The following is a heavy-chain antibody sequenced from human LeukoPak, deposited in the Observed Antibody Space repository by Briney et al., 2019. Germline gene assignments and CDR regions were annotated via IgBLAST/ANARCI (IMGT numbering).Heavy chain of an antibody. CDR3: ARGAIAARLFDY. Sequence: GGSLRLSCAASGFTFSSCSMNWVRQAPGKGLEWVSSISSSSSYIYYADSVKGRFTISRDDAKNSLYLQMNSLRAEDTAVYYCARGAIAARLFDYWGQGTLVTVSS. D-gene: IGHD6-6*01. V-gene: IGHV3-21*01. CDR1: GFTFSSCS. CDR2: ISSSSSYI. J-gene: IGHJ4*02.